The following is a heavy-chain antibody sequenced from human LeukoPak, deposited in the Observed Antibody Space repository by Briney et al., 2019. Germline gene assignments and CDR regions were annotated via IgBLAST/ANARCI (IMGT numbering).Heavy chain of an antibody. Sequence: SETLSLTCSVSGASINSHYWSWIRQSPGKGLEWIGYVFNGGSTNYNPSLKSRVTMSLDTSRDQFSLRLSSVTAADTAIYYCASRPAGCTWYGVFDYWSQGTLVTVSS. CDR1: GASINSHY. CDR2: VFNGGST. J-gene: IGHJ4*02. V-gene: IGHV4-59*11. D-gene: IGHD6-13*01. CDR3: ASRPAGCTWYGVFDY.